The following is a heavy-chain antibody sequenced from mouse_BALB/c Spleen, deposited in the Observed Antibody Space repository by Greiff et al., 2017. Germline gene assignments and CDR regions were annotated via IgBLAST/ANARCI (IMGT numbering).Heavy chain of an antibody. V-gene: IGHV3-8*02. J-gene: IGHJ1*01. CDR3: ANRYYGSSYWYFDV. CDR2: ISYSGST. CDR1: GDSITSGY. Sequence: EVHLVESGPSLVKPSQTLSLTCSVTGDSITSGYWNWIRKFPGNKLEYMGYISYSGSTYYNPSLKSRISITRDTSKNQYYLQLNSVTTEDTATYYCANRYYGSSYWYFDVWGAGTTVTVSS. D-gene: IGHD1-1*01.